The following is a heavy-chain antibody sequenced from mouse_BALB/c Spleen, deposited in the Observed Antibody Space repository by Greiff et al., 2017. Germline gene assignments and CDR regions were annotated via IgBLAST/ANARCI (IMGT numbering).Heavy chain of an antibody. V-gene: IGHV5-17*02. Sequence: EVKVVESGGGLVQPGGSRKLSCAASGFTFSSFGMHWVRQAPEKGLEWVAYISSGSSTIYYADTVKGRFTISRDNPKNTLFLQMTSLRSEDTAMYYCARSVAPYWYFDVWGAGTTVTVSS. D-gene: IGHD1-1*01. J-gene: IGHJ1*01. CDR1: GFTFSSFG. CDR2: ISSGSSTI. CDR3: ARSVAPYWYFDV.